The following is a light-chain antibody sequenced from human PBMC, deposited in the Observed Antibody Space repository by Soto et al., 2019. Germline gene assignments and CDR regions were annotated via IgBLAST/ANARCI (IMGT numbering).Light chain of an antibody. CDR1: QSVSRD. CDR3: QHRHN. CDR2: DAS. Sequence: DIVLTQSPATMSLSPGERATLSCRARQSVSRDFAWYPQKPGQAPKLLIYDASNMATGIPARLSGSGSGTDFTLNIKSLQHDDFAGYYCQHRHNFGHGTNVD. V-gene: IGKV3-11*01. J-gene: IGKJ3*01.